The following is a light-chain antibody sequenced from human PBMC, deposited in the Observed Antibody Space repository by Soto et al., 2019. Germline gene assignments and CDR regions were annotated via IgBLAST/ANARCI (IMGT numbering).Light chain of an antibody. CDR1: SSDVGGYNY. J-gene: IGLJ2*01. Sequence: QSALTQPASVSGSPGQSITISCTGTSSDVGGYNYVSWYQQHPGKAPKVMIYEVSNRPSGVSNRFSGSTSGNTASLTISGLHAEDEGDYYCSSYTGSSTLVVFGGGTKLTVL. V-gene: IGLV2-14*01. CDR3: SSYTGSSTLVV. CDR2: EVS.